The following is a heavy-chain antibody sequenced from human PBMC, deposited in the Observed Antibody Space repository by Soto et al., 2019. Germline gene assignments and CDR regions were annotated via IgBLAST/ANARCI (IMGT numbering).Heavy chain of an antibody. CDR1: GGSISSSNW. J-gene: IGHJ4*02. V-gene: IGHV4-4*02. CDR3: AREDYDILTGYYPYYFAY. CDR2: IYHSGST. D-gene: IGHD3-9*01. Sequence: SETLSLTCAVSGGSISSSNWWSWVRQPPGKGLEWIGEIYHSGSTNYNPSLKSRVTISVDKSKNQFSLKLSSVTAADTAVYYCAREDYDILTGYYPYYFAYWGQGTLVTVSS.